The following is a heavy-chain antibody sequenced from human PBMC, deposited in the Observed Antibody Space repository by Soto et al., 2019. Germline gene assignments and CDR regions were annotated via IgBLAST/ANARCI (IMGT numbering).Heavy chain of an antibody. J-gene: IGHJ4*02. D-gene: IGHD5-18*01. Sequence: GGSLRLSCAASGFTFSSYAMSWVRQAPGKGLVWVSRIRSNGSSTSYADSVKGRFTISRDNAKNTLYLQMNSLRAEDTAVYYCARDQPGYSYGYGLGYWGQGTLVTVSS. V-gene: IGHV3-74*01. CDR2: IRSNGSST. CDR3: ARDQPGYSYGYGLGY. CDR1: GFTFSSYA.